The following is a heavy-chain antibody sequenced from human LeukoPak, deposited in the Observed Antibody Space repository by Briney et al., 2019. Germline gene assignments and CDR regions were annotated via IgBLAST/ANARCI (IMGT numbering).Heavy chain of an antibody. D-gene: IGHD6-19*01. CDR2: ISGSGGST. J-gene: IGHJ4*02. V-gene: IGHV3-23*01. Sequence: PGGSLRLSCAASGFTFSSYAMSWVRQAPGKGLEWVSAISGSGGSTYYADSVKGRFTISRDNSKNTLYLQMNSLRAEDTAVYHCAKGSRVAVAAPYYWGQGTLVTVSS. CDR1: GFTFSSYA. CDR3: AKGSRVAVAAPYY.